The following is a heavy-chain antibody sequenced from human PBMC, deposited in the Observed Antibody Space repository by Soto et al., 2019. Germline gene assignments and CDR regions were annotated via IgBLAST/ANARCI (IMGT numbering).Heavy chain of an antibody. D-gene: IGHD3-10*01. Sequence: PSQTLSLTCNLWRRSTTRGYYYWTWLRPPPRQGPLGIGSIYNSRTTFYNPSLGSRVTMSLDAAKNHLSLELRSVTVADTAVYYCAREPISTPRGVTQVDPWGQGTQVTV. CDR1: RRSTTRGYYY. CDR2: IYNSRTT. V-gene: IGHV4-30-4*01. CDR3: AREPISTPRGVTQVDP. J-gene: IGHJ5*02.